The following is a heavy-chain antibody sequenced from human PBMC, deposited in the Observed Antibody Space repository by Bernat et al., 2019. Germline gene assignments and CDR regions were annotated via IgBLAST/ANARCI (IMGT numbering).Heavy chain of an antibody. J-gene: IGHJ5*02. CDR2: ISYDGSNK. CDR3: ARHPLQQLVHSYWFDP. CDR1: GFTFSSYA. V-gene: IGHV3-30-3*01. D-gene: IGHD6-13*01. Sequence: QVQLVESGGGVVQPGRSLRLSCAASGFTFSSYAMHWVRQAPGKGLEWVAVISYDGSNKSYADSVKGRFTISRDNSKNTLYLQMNSLRAEDTAVYYCARHPLQQLVHSYWFDPWGQGTLVTVSS.